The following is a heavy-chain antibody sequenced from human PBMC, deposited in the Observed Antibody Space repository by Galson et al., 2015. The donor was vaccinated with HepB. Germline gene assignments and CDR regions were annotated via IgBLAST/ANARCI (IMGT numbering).Heavy chain of an antibody. CDR1: GDSVSSNGAA. Sequence: CAMSGDSVSSNGAAWNWIRQSPSRGLEWLGRTYYRSKWYYGYAVSVKSRITINPDTSKNQFSLHLNSVTPEDTAVYYCARSAGDLDYWGQGILVTVSS. V-gene: IGHV6-1*01. CDR3: ARSAGDLDY. J-gene: IGHJ4*02. D-gene: IGHD7-27*01. CDR2: TYYRSKWYY.